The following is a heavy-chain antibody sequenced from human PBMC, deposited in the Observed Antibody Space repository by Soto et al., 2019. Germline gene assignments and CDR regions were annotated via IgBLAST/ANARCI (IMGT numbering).Heavy chain of an antibody. V-gene: IGHV4-59*01. CDR2: IYYSGST. J-gene: IGHJ5*02. CDR1: GGSISSYY. Sequence: ETLSLTCTVSGGSISSYYWSWIRQPPGKGLEWIGYIYYSGSTNYNPSLKSRVTISVDTSKNQFSLKLSSVTAADTAMYYCARVNYCSGGSCYSRWFDPWGQGTLVTVSS. CDR3: ARVNYCSGGSCYSRWFDP. D-gene: IGHD2-15*01.